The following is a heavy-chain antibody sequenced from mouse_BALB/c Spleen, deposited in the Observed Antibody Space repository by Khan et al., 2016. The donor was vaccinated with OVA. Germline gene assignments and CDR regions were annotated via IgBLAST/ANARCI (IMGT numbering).Heavy chain of an antibody. CDR1: GFSLTSYG. V-gene: IGHV2-3*01. Sequence: QVQLKQSGPGLVAPSQSLSITCTVSGFSLTSYGVSWVRKSPGKGLDWLGVIWGDGSTNYHSTLISRLIISKDNSKSQVFLKLTGLQTDDTATYYCAKFTPDYYSMDYWGQGTSVTVSS. D-gene: IGHD1-1*01. CDR2: IWGDGST. CDR3: AKFTPDYYSMDY. J-gene: IGHJ4*01.